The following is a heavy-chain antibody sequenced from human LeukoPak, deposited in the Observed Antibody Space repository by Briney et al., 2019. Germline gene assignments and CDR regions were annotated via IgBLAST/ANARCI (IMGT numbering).Heavy chain of an antibody. Sequence: GGSLRLSCAASGFTFSNYEMNWVRQAPGKGLEWISYITTSGRTVKCADSVKGRFTISRDNAKDSLYLQMNSLRAEDTAVYYCAKDRRYCSDNSCYVAWYFDLWGRGTPVTVSS. D-gene: IGHD2-2*01. V-gene: IGHV3-48*03. CDR1: GFTFSNYE. J-gene: IGHJ2*01. CDR2: ITTSGRTV. CDR3: AKDRRYCSDNSCYVAWYFDL.